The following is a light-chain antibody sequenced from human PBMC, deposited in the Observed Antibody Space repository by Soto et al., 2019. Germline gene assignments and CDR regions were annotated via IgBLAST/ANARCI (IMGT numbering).Light chain of an antibody. CDR1: QSVSTN. J-gene: IGKJ2*01. Sequence: MTQSPATLSAPVGERATISCQASQSVSTNLAWFQHKPGQAPRLLIYDASTMASGIPARFSGSGSGTEFTLTISSLQSDDFATYYCQQYSHLLSVGQGTKLEIK. V-gene: IGKV3-15*01. CDR2: DAS. CDR3: QQYSHLLS.